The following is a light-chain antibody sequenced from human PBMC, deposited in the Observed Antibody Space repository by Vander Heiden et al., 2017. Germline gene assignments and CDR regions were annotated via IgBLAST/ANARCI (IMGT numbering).Light chain of an antibody. CDR1: SSNIGNNY. CDR2: DNN. J-gene: IGLJ2*01. CDR3: GTWDSSLSAVV. Sequence: QSVLTRPPSASAAPGQKVTISCSGSSSNIGNNYVSWYQQLPGTAPKLLIYDNNKRPSGIPDRFSGSKSGTSATLGSTGLQTGDEADYYCGTWDSSLSAVVFGGGTKLTVL. V-gene: IGLV1-51*01.